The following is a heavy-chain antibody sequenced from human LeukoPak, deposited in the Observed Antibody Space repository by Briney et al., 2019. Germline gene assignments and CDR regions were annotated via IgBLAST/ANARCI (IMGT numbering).Heavy chain of an antibody. V-gene: IGHV4-39*01. Sequence: SETLSLTCTVSGGSISSSSYYWGWIRQPPGKGLEWIGSIYYSGNTYYNPSLKSRVTISVDTSKNQFSLKLSSVTAADTAVYYCASHYGDFDFDYWGQGTLVTVSS. J-gene: IGHJ4*02. CDR1: GGSISSSSYY. CDR2: IYYSGNT. CDR3: ASHYGDFDFDY. D-gene: IGHD4-17*01.